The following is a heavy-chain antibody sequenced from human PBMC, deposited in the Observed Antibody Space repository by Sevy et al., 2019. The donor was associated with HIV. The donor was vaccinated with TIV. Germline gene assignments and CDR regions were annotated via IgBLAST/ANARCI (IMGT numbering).Heavy chain of an antibody. CDR2: ISYDGNNK. J-gene: IGHJ1*01. CDR1: GFTFSSYA. D-gene: IGHD3-10*01. Sequence: GGSLRLSCAASGFTFSSYAIHWVRQTPGKGLEWVAVISYDGNNKYDADSVKGRFTVSRDNSKNTLYAQMNSLRAEDTAVYYCAKDHNLWSEGGFLHHRGQGTLVTVSS. CDR3: AKDHNLWSEGGFLHH. V-gene: IGHV3-30*18.